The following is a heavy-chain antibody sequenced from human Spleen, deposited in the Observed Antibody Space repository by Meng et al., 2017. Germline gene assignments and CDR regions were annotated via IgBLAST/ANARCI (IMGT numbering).Heavy chain of an antibody. Sequence: QVRLQQWGAGLLKPSETLSLTCVVSGGSFSDYYWSWIRQPPGKGLEWIGEINHSGSTNYNPSLERRATISVDTSQNNLSLKLSSVTAADSAVYYCARGPTTMAHDFDYWGQGTLVTVPQ. D-gene: IGHD4-11*01. CDR2: INHSGST. J-gene: IGHJ4*02. CDR3: ARGPTTMAHDFDY. CDR1: GGSFSDYY. V-gene: IGHV4-34*01.